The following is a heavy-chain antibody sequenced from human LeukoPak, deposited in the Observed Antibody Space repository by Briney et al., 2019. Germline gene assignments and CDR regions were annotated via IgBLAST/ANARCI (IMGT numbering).Heavy chain of an antibody. CDR2: MNPSTGDT. D-gene: IGHD1-26*01. CDR1: GYTFTGYD. Sequence: GASVKVSCKASGYTFTGYDINWVRQAIGQGLEWMGWMNPSTGDTGYAQKFQGRVTMTRNTSVDTAFMELSGLGSEDTAVYYCTRGPLSGSSRDYWGQGTLVTASS. V-gene: IGHV1-8*01. J-gene: IGHJ4*02. CDR3: TRGPLSGSSRDY.